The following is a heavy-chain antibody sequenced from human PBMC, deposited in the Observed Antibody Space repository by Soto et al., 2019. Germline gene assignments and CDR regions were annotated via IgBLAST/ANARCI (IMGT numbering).Heavy chain of an antibody. V-gene: IGHV1-69*01. D-gene: IGHD3-22*01. CDR3: ARAHSYYYDSSGSTGGYFQH. CDR2: IIPIFGTA. CDR1: GGTFSSYA. Sequence: QVQLVQSGAEVKKPGSSVKVSCKASGGTFSSYAISWVRQAPGQGLEWMGGIIPIFGTANYAQKFQGRVTITADESTSTAYMELSSLRSEDTAVYYCARAHSYYYDSSGSTGGYFQHWGQGTLVTVSS. J-gene: IGHJ1*01.